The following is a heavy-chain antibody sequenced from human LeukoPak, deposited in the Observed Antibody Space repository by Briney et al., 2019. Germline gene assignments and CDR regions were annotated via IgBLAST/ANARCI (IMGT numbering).Heavy chain of an antibody. J-gene: IGHJ4*02. D-gene: IGHD3-22*01. CDR1: GYSIRNGYY. Sequence: SETLSLTCAVSGYSIRNGYYWGWIRQAPGKGLEWIGSSYHRGNAHYKSSLNGRVAISTDTSKNQFSLTLTSVTAADTALYFCVRLLGDSRGYYPRSFYIDSWGQGILVSVSS. CDR2: SYHRGNA. CDR3: VRLLGDSRGYYPRSFYIDS. V-gene: IGHV4-38-2*01.